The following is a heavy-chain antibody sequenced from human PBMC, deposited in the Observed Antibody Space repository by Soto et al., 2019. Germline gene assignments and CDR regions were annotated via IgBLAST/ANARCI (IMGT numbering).Heavy chain of an antibody. Sequence: QVQLVESGGGVVQPGRSLRLSCAASGFTFSSYAMHWVRQAPGKGLEWVAVISYDGSNKYYADSVKGRFTISRDNSKNTLYLRMNSLRAEDTAVYYCAREPEGYWGQGTLVTVSS. CDR3: AREPEGY. CDR2: ISYDGSNK. V-gene: IGHV3-30-3*01. J-gene: IGHJ4*02. CDR1: GFTFSSYA.